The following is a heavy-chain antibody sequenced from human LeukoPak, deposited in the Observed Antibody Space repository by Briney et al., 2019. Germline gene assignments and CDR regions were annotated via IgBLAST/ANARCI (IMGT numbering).Heavy chain of an antibody. J-gene: IGHJ4*02. V-gene: IGHV1-8*03. Sequence: ASVKVSCKASGYTLTSYDINWVRQATGQGLEWMGWMNPNSGNTGYAQKFQGRVTITRNTSISTAYMELSSLRSEDTAVYYCARGEGAVPAAHNSIYDFWSGYYAPGGDYWGQGTLVTVSS. CDR3: ARGEGAVPAAHNSIYDFWSGYYAPGGDY. D-gene: IGHD3-3*01. CDR1: GYTLTSYD. CDR2: MNPNSGNT.